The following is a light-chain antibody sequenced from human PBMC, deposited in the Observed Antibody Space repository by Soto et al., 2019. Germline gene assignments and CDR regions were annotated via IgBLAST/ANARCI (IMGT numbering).Light chain of an antibody. CDR1: QSVSTW. CDR3: QHYDSHRGS. Sequence: DIQMTQSPSILSASVGDRVTITCRASQSVSTWMAWYQQKPGKAPKLLIFEASTLQGGVPSRFSGSGSETEFTLTISGLQPDDFETYYCQHYDSHRGSFGQGTKLEIK. CDR2: EAS. J-gene: IGKJ2*01. V-gene: IGKV1-5*01.